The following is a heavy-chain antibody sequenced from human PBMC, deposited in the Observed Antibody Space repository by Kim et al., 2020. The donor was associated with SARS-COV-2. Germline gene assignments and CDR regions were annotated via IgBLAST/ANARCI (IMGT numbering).Heavy chain of an antibody. CDR3: ARQGVGATTGWFDP. CDR2: IYYSGST. J-gene: IGHJ5*02. CDR1: GGSISSSSYY. D-gene: IGHD1-26*01. Sequence: SETLSLTCTVSGGSISSSSYYWGWIRQPPGKGLEWIGSIYYSGSTYYNPSLKSRVTISVDTSKNQFSLKLSSVTAADTAVYYCARQGVGATTGWFDPWGQGTLVTVSS. V-gene: IGHV4-39*01.